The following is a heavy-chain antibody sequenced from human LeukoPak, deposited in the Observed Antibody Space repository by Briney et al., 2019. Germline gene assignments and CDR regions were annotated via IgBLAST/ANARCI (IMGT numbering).Heavy chain of an antibody. CDR3: ARGASGYGNFDY. V-gene: IGHV3-74*01. Sequence: PGGSLRLSCAASGFSFNTYWMHWVRQAPGKGLVWVSRIYSDGSSTYYADSVKGRFTCFRDNAKNTVYLQMNSLRAEDTAVYYCARGASGYGNFDYWGQGTLVTVSS. J-gene: IGHJ4*02. D-gene: IGHD5-12*01. CDR1: GFSFNTYW. CDR2: IYSDGSST.